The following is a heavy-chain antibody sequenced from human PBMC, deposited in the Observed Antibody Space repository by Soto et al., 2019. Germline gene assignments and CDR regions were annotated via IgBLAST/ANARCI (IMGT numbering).Heavy chain of an antibody. CDR1: GFTFGSYA. Sequence: GGSLRLSCAASGFTFGSYAMRWVRQAPGKGLEWVSSIDESGGNTYYADSVKGRFTISRDNSKNALFLQMNSLRGEDTATYYCVRKVSYSIKVGFFGMDVWGQGTTVTVSS. CDR2: IDESGGNT. V-gene: IGHV3-23*01. D-gene: IGHD6-13*01. CDR3: VRKVSYSIKVGFFGMDV. J-gene: IGHJ6*02.